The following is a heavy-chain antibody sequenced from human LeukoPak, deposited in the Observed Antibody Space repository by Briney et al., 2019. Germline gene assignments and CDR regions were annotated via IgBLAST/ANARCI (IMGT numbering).Heavy chain of an antibody. D-gene: IGHD3-3*01. Sequence: GGSLRPSCAASGFTFSSYGMHWVRQAPGKGLEWVAFIRYDGSNKYYADSVKGRFTISRDNSKNTLYLQMNSLRAEDTAVYYCAKDHPAYYDFWSGYPQGAFDIWAKGQWSPSLQ. V-gene: IGHV3-30*02. CDR1: GFTFSSYG. CDR2: IRYDGSNK. CDR3: AKDHPAYYDFWSGYPQGAFDI. J-gene: IGHJ3*02.